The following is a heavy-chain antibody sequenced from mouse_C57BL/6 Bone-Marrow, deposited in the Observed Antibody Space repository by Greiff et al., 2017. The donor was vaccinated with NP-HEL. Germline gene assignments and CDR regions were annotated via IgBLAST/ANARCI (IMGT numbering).Heavy chain of an antibody. D-gene: IGHD1-1*01. J-gene: IGHJ3*01. V-gene: IGHV1-4*01. CDR3: ARSNYGFAY. CDR1: GYTFSSYT. CDR2: INPSSGYT. Sequence: VQLQQSGAELARPGASVKMSCKASGYTFSSYTMHWVKQRPGQGLEWIGYINPSSGYTKYNQKFKDKATLTADKSSSTTYMQLSSLTSEDSAVYYCARSNYGFAYWGQGTLVTVSA.